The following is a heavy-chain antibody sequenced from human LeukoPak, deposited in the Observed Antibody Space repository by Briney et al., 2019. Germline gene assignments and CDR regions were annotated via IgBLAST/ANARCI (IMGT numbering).Heavy chain of an antibody. Sequence: PPGGSLRLSCAASGFTVDSNYLSWVRQAPGKGLEWVSTIYTGGNTYYAASVKGRFTISRDFSKNTVFLHMNSLRAEDTAMYCCARGDDSGYYDYFDYWGQGALVTVSS. V-gene: IGHV3-53*01. CDR3: ARGDDSGYYDYFDY. CDR2: IYTGGNT. J-gene: IGHJ4*02. CDR1: GFTVDSNY. D-gene: IGHD3-22*01.